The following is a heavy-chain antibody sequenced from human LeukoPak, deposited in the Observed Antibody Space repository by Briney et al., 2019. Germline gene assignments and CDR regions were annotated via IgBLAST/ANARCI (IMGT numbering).Heavy chain of an antibody. J-gene: IGHJ4*02. CDR3: ASTFPGTYEGLYYFDY. CDR1: GITFSSYA. Sequence: GGSLRLSCAASGITFSSYAMTWVRQAPGKGLEWVSLISGTGGTTYYADSVKGRFTISRDNSKNTLDLQLNSLRAEGTAVYYCASTFPGTYEGLYYFDYWGQGTLVTVSS. V-gene: IGHV3-23*01. D-gene: IGHD3-10*01. CDR2: ISGTGGTT.